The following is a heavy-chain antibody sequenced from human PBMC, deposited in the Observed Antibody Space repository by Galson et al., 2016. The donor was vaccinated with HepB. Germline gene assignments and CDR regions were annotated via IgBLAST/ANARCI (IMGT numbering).Heavy chain of an antibody. CDR1: GGSTSSNW. D-gene: IGHD6-19*01. V-gene: IGHV4-4*02. CDR3: ARHIAVTGTRGFDY. CDR2: TYHSGTT. J-gene: IGHJ4*02. Sequence: SETLSLTCTVSGGSTSSNWWSWVRQPPGKGLDWIAETYHSGTTNFNPSLQSRVTISIDKSKNQVSLNLNSVTAADTAVYYCARHIAVTGTRGFDYWGQGLLVTVSS.